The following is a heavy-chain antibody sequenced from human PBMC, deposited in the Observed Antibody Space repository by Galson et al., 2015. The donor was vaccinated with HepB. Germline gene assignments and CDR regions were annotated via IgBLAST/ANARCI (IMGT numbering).Heavy chain of an antibody. D-gene: IGHD3-10*02. CDR1: AFTFSIPG. CDR3: ARVNGRGGYYYYYYMDV. V-gene: IGHV3-33*01. CDR2: IWYDRSNK. Sequence: SLRVYCVASAFTFSIPGMHCAGQAQGKGLEWVAVIWYDRSNKYYAASVKGRFTISRDNSKNTLYLQRNSLRAEDTAVYYCARVNGRGGYYYYYYMDVWGKGTTVTVSS. J-gene: IGHJ6*03.